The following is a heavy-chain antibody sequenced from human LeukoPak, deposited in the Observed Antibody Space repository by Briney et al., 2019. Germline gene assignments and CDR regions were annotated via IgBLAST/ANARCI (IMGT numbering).Heavy chain of an antibody. V-gene: IGHV3-48*03. CDR3: ARDSTDYPGYFDY. CDR1: GFIFRSYE. D-gene: IGHD4-11*01. J-gene: IGHJ4*02. CDR2: ISSSGSTI. Sequence: PGGSLRLSCAASGFIFRSYEMNWVRQAPGKGLEWVSYISSSGSTIYYADSVKGRFTLSRDNAKNSLYLQMNSLRAEDTAVYYCARDSTDYPGYFDYWGQGTLVTVSS.